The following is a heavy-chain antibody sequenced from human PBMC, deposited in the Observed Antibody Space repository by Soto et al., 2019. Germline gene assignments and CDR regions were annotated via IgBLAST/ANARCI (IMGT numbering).Heavy chain of an antibody. Sequence: QVQLVQSGAEVKKPGSSVKVSCKASGGTFSSYAISWVRQAPGQGLEWMGGIIPIFGTAKYARKFQGRVTISADESTSTAYMELSSLRSEDTAVYYCARDAVGATTSRFGYWGQGTLVTVSS. CDR1: GGTFSSYA. CDR2: IIPIFGTA. D-gene: IGHD1-26*01. J-gene: IGHJ4*02. V-gene: IGHV1-69*01. CDR3: ARDAVGATTSRFGY.